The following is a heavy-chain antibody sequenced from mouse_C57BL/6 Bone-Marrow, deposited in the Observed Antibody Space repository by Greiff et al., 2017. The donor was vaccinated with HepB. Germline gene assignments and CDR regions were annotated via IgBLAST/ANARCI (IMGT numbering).Heavy chain of an antibody. CDR3: TRDYYGSSLFDY. CDR2: IRLKSDNYAT. CDR1: GFTFSNYW. D-gene: IGHD1-1*01. Sequence: EVKVEESGGGLVQPGGSMKLSCVASGFTFSNYWMNWVRQSPEKGLEWVAQIRLKSDNYATHYAESVKGRFTISRDDSKSSVYLQMNNLRAEDTGIYYCTRDYYGSSLFDYWGQGTTLTVSS. J-gene: IGHJ2*01. V-gene: IGHV6-3*01.